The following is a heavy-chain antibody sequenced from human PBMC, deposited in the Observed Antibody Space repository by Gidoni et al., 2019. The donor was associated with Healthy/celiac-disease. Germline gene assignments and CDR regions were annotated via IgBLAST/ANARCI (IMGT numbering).Heavy chain of an antibody. V-gene: IGHV4-38-2*02. CDR3: ARFSRMSYSSPARSWFDP. CDR1: GYSISSGYY. D-gene: IGHD6-13*01. J-gene: IGHJ5*02. CDR2: SYHSGST. Sequence: QVQLQESGPGLVKPSETLSLTCTVSGYSISSGYYWGWIRQPPGKGLEWIGSSYHSGSTYYNPSLKSRVTISVDTSKNQFSLKLSSVTAADTAVYYCARFSRMSYSSPARSWFDPWGQGTLVTVSS.